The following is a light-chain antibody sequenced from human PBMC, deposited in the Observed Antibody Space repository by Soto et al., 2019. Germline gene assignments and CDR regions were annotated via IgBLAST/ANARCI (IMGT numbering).Light chain of an antibody. CDR3: LRYGDSPPAYT. J-gene: IGKJ2*01. CDR1: QSVSSRN. V-gene: IGKV3-20*01. Sequence: EIVLTQSPGTVSLSPGERATLSCRASQSVSSRNLAWYRQKPGQAPSLLIFGASNRATGIPDRFSGSGSGTDFTLTISRLEPEDCAEYYCLRYGDSPPAYTFGQGTKLEI. CDR2: GAS.